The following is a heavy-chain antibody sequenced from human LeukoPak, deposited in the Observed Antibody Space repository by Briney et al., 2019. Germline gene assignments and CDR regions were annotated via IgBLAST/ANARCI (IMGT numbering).Heavy chain of an antibody. CDR1: GFTFSNYA. CDR2: ISGSGGST. V-gene: IGHV3-23*01. Sequence: GGSLRLSCAASGFTFSNYAMSWVRQAPGKGLEWVSAISGSGGSTYYADSVKGRFTISRDNSKNTLYLQMNSLRAEDTAVYYCAKAPFPPRFGDPNWFDPWGQGTLVTVSS. D-gene: IGHD3-10*01. CDR3: AKAPFPPRFGDPNWFDP. J-gene: IGHJ5*02.